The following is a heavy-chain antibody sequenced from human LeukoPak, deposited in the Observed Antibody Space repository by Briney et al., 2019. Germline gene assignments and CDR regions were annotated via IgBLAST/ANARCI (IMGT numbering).Heavy chain of an antibody. CDR3: AKANAMDV. Sequence: GGSLRLSCAAXXXXXXNXXXXXVXXXXXXGLEWVANVNQDGSERYYVNSVRGRFTISRDNAKNSLDLQMNSLRAEDTALYFCAKANAMDVWGQGTTVTVSS. CDR1: XXXXXNXX. J-gene: IGHJ6*02. CDR2: VNQDGSER. V-gene: IGHV3-7*04.